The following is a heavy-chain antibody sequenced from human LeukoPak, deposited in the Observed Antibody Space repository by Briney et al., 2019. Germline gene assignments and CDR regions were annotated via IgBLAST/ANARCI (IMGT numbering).Heavy chain of an antibody. CDR1: GFTFSSYG. J-gene: IGHJ5*02. V-gene: IGHV3-30*18. CDR2: ISYDGSNK. CDR3: AKDPVILTGYYGSWFDP. Sequence: PGRSLRLSCAASGFTFSSYGMHWVRQAPGKGLEWVAVISYDGSNKYYADSVKGRFTISRDNSKNTLYLQMNSLRAEDTAVYYCAKDPVILTGYYGSWFDPWGQGTLVTVSS. D-gene: IGHD3-9*01.